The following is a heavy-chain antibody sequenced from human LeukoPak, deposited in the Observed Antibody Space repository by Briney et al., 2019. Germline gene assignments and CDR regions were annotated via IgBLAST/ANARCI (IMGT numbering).Heavy chain of an antibody. CDR1: GYTFTAYQ. V-gene: IGHV1-2*02. D-gene: IGHD4/OR15-4a*01. CDR2: INPNTGGT. J-gene: IGHJ4*02. CDR3: ARGASLLD. Sequence: GASVKASCKASGYTFTAYQMHWVRQAPGQGLEYMGWINPNTGGTNYAQKFQGRVTMTRDTSISTAYMELTRLESDDTAVYYCARGASLLDWGQGTLVTVSS.